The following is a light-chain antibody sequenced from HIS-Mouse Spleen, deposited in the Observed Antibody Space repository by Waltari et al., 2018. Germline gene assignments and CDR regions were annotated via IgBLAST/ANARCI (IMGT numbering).Light chain of an antibody. V-gene: IGLV2-14*03. CDR3: SSYTSSSTEV. J-gene: IGLJ2*01. CDR2: DVS. CDR1: SSDVGGYNY. Sequence: QSALTQPASVSGPPGQSTTISCTGTSSDVGGYNYVPWYQQHPGKAPKLMIYDVSNRPSGVSNRFSGSKSGNTASLTISGLQAEDEADYYCSSYTSSSTEVFGGGTKLTVL.